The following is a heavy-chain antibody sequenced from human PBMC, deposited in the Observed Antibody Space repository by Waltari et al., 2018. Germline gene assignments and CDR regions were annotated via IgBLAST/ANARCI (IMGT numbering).Heavy chain of an antibody. V-gene: IGHV1-69*12. CDR2: IIPIFGTA. D-gene: IGHD3-22*01. Sequence: QVQLVQSGAEVKKPGSSVKVSCKASGGTFSSYAISWVRQAPGQGLEWMGGIIPIFGTANYAQKFQGRVTITADESTSTAYMELSSLRSEDTAVYYCARERESSGYYRKSPYNWFDPWGQGTLVTVSS. J-gene: IGHJ5*02. CDR3: ARERESSGYYRKSPYNWFDP. CDR1: GGTFSSYA.